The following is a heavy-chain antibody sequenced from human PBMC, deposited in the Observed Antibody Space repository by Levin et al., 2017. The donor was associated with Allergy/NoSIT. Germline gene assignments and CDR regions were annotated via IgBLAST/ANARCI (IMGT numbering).Heavy chain of an antibody. CDR1: GFAFRSHT. Sequence: AASVKVSCAASGFAFRSHTMNWVRQAPGKGLEWVSSISGGSNNIHYADSVRGRFAISRDNAKNSLFLQMNNLRAEDTAVYYCARDSFDGSGYPYYFDYWGQGTLVSVSS. CDR2: ISGGSNNI. J-gene: IGHJ4*02. V-gene: IGHV3-48*01. D-gene: IGHD3-22*01. CDR3: ARDSFDGSGYPYYFDY.